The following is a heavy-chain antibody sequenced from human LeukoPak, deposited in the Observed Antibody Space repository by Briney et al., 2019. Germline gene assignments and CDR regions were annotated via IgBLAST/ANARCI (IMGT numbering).Heavy chain of an antibody. Sequence: EASVKVSCKASGYTFTSYGISWLRQAPGQWLEWMGWISAYNGNTNYAQKLQGRVTMTTDTPTSTAYMELRSLRSDDTAVYYCARSSFCSTMVRGVRLDAFDIWGQGTMVTVSS. D-gene: IGHD3-10*01. J-gene: IGHJ3*02. CDR1: GYTFTSYG. CDR3: ARSSFCSTMVRGVRLDAFDI. V-gene: IGHV1-18*01. CDR2: ISAYNGNT.